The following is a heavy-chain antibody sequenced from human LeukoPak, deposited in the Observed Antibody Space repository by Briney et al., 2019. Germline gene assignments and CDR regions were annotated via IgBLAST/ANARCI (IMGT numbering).Heavy chain of an antibody. Sequence: ASVKVSCKASGYTFTGYYMHWVRQAPGQGLEWMGRINPNSGGTNYAQKFQGRVAMTRDTSISTAYMELSRLRSDDTAVYYCARDHYLGYCSGGSCYVSWFDPWGQGTLVTVSS. V-gene: IGHV1-2*06. D-gene: IGHD2-15*01. J-gene: IGHJ5*02. CDR2: INPNSGGT. CDR1: GYTFTGYY. CDR3: ARDHYLGYCSGGSCYVSWFDP.